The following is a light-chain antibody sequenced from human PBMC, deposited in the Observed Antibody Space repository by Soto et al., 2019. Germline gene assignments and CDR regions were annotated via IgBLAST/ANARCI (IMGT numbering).Light chain of an antibody. J-gene: IGKJ1*01. CDR3: QQLNSYPLWT. CDR2: AAS. Sequence: DIQLTQSPSFLSASVGDRVTITCRASQGISSYLAWYQQKPGKAPKLLIYAASTLQSGVPSRFSGSGSGTEFTLPISSLQPEDFATYYCQQLNSYPLWTVALGTKVEIK. V-gene: IGKV1-9*01. CDR1: QGISSY.